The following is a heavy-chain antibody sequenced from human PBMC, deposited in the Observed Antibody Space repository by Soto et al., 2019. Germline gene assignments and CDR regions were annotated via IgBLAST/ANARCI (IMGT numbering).Heavy chain of an antibody. CDR3: VRLYSTSWYYFDY. Sequence: PGGSLRLSCAASGFTFNNYAMHLVRQVPGKGLEYVAAISSNGGSTSYANSVRDRFTISRDNSKNTLYLQMGSLRPDDMAVYYCVRLYSTSWYYFDYWGQGALVTVSS. CDR1: GFTFNNYA. V-gene: IGHV3-64*01. CDR2: ISSNGGST. D-gene: IGHD6-13*01. J-gene: IGHJ4*02.